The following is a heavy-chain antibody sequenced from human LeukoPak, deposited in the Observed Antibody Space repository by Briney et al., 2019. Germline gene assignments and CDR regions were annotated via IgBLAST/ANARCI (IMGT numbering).Heavy chain of an antibody. CDR1: GFTFSSYE. Sequence: GGSLRLSCAASGFTFSSYEMNWVRQAPGKGLEWVSYISSSGSTIYYADSVKGRFTISRDNAKNSLYLQMNSLRAEDTAVYYCAREIDYYDSSGLIDYWGQGTLVTVSS. J-gene: IGHJ4*02. D-gene: IGHD3-22*01. CDR2: ISSSGSTI. V-gene: IGHV3-48*03. CDR3: AREIDYYDSSGLIDY.